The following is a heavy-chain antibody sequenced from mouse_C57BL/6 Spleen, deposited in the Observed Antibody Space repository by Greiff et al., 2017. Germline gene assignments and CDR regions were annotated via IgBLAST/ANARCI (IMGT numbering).Heavy chain of an antibody. V-gene: IGHV1-15*01. Sequence: VQLQQSGAELVRPGASVTLSCKASGYTFTDYEMHWVKQTPVHGLEWIGALDPETGGTAYNQKFKGKAILTADKSSSTAYMELRSLTSEDSAVYYCTRRLYYFDYWGQGTTLTVSS. CDR3: TRRLYYFDY. CDR2: LDPETGGT. CDR1: GYTFTDYE. J-gene: IGHJ2*01.